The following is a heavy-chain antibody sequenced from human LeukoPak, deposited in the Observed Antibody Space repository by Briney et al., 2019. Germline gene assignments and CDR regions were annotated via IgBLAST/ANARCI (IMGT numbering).Heavy chain of an antibody. Sequence: SETLSLTCTVSGGYISTSNYYWGWIRQSPGKGLEWIGKTFFSGSTYYNPSLKSRVRLTIDTSMNQFSLKVNSLTVADTAVYYCARFFYSDASRPPFWGQGTLVAVSA. V-gene: IGHV4-39*01. CDR3: ARFFYSDASRPPF. D-gene: IGHD2-8*01. CDR1: GGYISTSNYY. CDR2: TFFSGST. J-gene: IGHJ4*02.